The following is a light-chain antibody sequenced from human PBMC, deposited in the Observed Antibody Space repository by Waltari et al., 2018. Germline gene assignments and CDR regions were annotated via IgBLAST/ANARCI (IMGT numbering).Light chain of an antibody. CDR1: QSVNTN. V-gene: IGKV3-11*01. Sequence: EIVLTPSPATLSLSPGERGTLSCRASQSVNTNLAWYQQKPGQAPRLLIYDASNRATGIPARFSGSGAGTDFTLTISSLEREDFAVYYCQQRSTWPAITFGQGTRLEIK. CDR2: DAS. CDR3: QQRSTWPAIT. J-gene: IGKJ5*01.